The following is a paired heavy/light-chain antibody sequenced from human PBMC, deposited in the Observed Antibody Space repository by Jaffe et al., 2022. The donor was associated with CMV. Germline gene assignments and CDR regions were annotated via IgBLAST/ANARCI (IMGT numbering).Heavy chain of an antibody. D-gene: IGHD2-21*02. J-gene: IGHJ2*01. V-gene: IGHV1-69*09. CDR3: ATPVVTAIPKRMGWYFDL. Sequence: QVQLVQSGAEVKKPGSSVKVSCKASGGTFSSYAISWVRQAPGQGLEWMGRIIPILGIANYAQKFQGRVTITADKSTSTAYMELSSLRSEDTAVYYCATPVVTAIPKRMGWYFDLWGRGTLVTVSS. CDR2: IIPILGIA. CDR1: GGTFSSYA.
Light chain of an antibody. J-gene: IGKJ2*01. V-gene: IGKV1-33*01. Sequence: DIQMTQSPSSLSASVGDRVTITCQASQDISNYLNWYQQKPGKAPKLLIYDASNLETGVPSRFSGSGSGTDFTFTISSLQPEDIATYYCQQYDNLPQYTFGQGTKLEIK. CDR2: DAS. CDR3: QQYDNLPQYT. CDR1: QDISNY.